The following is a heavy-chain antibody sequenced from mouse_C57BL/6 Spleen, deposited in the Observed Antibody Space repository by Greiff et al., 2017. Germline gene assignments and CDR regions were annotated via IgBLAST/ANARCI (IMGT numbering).Heavy chain of an antibody. D-gene: IGHD4-1*01. CDR3: ARTGTRAMDY. Sequence: EVKLMESGGGLVQPGGSLSLSCAASGFTFTGYYMSWVRQPPGKALEWLGFIRHKANGYTTEYSASVKGRLTISRDNSPSFLYLQMNALRAEDSATYYCARTGTRAMDYCGQETSVTVSS. CDR1: GFTFTGYY. CDR2: IRHKANGYTT. V-gene: IGHV7-3*01. J-gene: IGHJ4*01.